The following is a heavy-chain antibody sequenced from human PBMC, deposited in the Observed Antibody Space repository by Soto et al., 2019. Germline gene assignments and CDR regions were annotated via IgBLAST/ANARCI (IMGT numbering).Heavy chain of an antibody. V-gene: IGHV4-4*02. J-gene: IGHJ3*01. D-gene: IGHD6-19*01. CDR1: GDSISSPKW. Sequence: QVQLQESGPGLVKPSGTLSLTCAVSGDSISSPKWWTWLRQPPGKGLEWIGALFNSGTTNYNPSLKSRVTLSVDTPQMQTSLQLTSLTAAATAMYYCADSSGWYRHDVWGQGTSVTVSS. CDR2: LFNSGTT. CDR3: ADSSGWYRHDV.